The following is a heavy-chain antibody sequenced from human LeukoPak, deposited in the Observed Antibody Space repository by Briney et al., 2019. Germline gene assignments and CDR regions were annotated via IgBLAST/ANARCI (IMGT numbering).Heavy chain of an antibody. J-gene: IGHJ5*02. Sequence: SQTLSLTCAISGDSVSSNSAAWNWIRQSPSRGLEGLGRTYFRSKWYNDYAVSVKSRITINPDTSKNQFSLQLNSVTPEDTAVYYCARDSYYDSSAYYNWFDPWGQGTLVTVSS. CDR2: TYFRSKWYN. CDR1: GDSVSSNSAA. V-gene: IGHV6-1*01. D-gene: IGHD3-22*01. CDR3: ARDSYYDSSAYYNWFDP.